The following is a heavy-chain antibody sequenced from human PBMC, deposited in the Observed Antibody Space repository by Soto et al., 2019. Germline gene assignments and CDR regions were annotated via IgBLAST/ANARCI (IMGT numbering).Heavy chain of an antibody. V-gene: IGHV1-69*04. J-gene: IGHJ3*02. Sequence: SVKVSCKASGGTFSSYTISWVRQAPGQGLEWMGRIIPILGIANYAQKFQGRDTITADKSTSTAYMELSSLRSEDTAVYYCARDENSSSWYLAFDIWGQGTMVTVSS. CDR1: GGTFSSYT. D-gene: IGHD6-13*01. CDR2: IIPILGIA. CDR3: ARDENSSSWYLAFDI.